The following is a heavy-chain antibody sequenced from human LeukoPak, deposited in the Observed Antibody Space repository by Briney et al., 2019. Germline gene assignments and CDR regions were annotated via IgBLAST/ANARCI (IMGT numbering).Heavy chain of an antibody. D-gene: IGHD5-12*01. CDR1: GFTFSSYA. CDR3: ARNLLDIADPWESSGY. J-gene: IGHJ4*02. V-gene: IGHV3-30*04. CDR2: ISHDGSSN. Sequence: GGSLRLSCAASGFTFSSYAMHWVRQAPGKGLEWVTFISHDGSSNHYADSVKGRFTISRDNSKSTLFLQMNSLRTEDTAVYYCARNLLDIADPWESSGYWGQGTLVTVSS.